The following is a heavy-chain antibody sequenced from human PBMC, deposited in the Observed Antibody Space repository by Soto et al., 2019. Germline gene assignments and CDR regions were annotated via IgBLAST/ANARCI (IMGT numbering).Heavy chain of an antibody. CDR1: GYPFTSYH. CDR2: LNPAGGRT. D-gene: IGHD2-2*01. Sequence: ASVKVSCKASGYPFTSYHMHWLRQAPGQGLEWMGVLNPAGGRTTYAHNFQGRVTMTTDTSTSTAYMELRSLRSDDTAVYYCARDSRYHRGSHWGQGTLVTVSS. V-gene: IGHV1-46*01. J-gene: IGHJ4*02. CDR3: ARDSRYHRGSH.